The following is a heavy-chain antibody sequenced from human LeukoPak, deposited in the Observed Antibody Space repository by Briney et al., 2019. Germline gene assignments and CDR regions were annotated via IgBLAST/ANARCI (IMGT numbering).Heavy chain of an antibody. V-gene: IGHV3-30*18. D-gene: IGHD2-2*01. CDR2: ISYDGSNK. CDR3: AKELPSSDMWYCSSTSCNYGMDV. CDR1: GFTFSSYG. J-gene: IGHJ6*02. Sequence: GGSLRLSWAASGFTFSSYGMHWVRQAPGKGLEWVAVISYDGSNKYYADSVKGRFTISRDNSKNTLYLQMNSLRAEDTAVYYCAKELPSSDMWYCSSTSCNYGMDVWGQGTTVTVSS.